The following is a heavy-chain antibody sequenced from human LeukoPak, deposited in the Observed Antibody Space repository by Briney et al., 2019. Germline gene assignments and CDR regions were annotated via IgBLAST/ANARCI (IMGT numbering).Heavy chain of an antibody. CDR2: IYHSGRT. J-gene: IGHJ4*02. V-gene: IGHV4-30-2*01. D-gene: IGHD3-3*01. CDR1: GGSIMVAAYS. Sequence: SETLSLTCTVSGGSIMVAAYSWSWIRQPPGKGLEWIGYIYHSGRTYYNPSLKSRLIMSVDLPENHISLKLTSVTAADTAVYYCAREGGFYRPLDYSGQGTLVTVSS. CDR3: AREGGFYRPLDY.